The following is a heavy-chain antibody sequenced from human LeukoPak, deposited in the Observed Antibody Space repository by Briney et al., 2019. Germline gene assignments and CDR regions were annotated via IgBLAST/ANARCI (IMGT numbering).Heavy chain of an antibody. CDR2: IYNSGIT. Sequence: TTSETLSLTCTVSGGSVSSHFWSWIRQPPGKGLEWIGYIYNSGITNYNPSLKSRVTMSVDTSKNQISLMLRSVTAADTAVYYCARNHLPAGAPGYYMDVWGKGTTVTVSS. V-gene: IGHV4-59*02. J-gene: IGHJ6*03. CDR1: GGSVSSHF. D-gene: IGHD4/OR15-4a*01. CDR3: ARNHLPAGAPGYYMDV.